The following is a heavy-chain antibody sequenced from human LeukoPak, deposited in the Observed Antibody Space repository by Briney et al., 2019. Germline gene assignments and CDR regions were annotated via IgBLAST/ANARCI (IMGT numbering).Heavy chain of an antibody. CDR3: ARGFIAAAGTWFDP. Sequence: ASVKVSCTASGSTFTSYGISWVRHAPGQGLEWMGWISAYNGNTNYAQKLQGRVTMTTDTSTSTAYMELRSLRSDDTAVYYCARGFIAAAGTWFDPWGQGTLVTVSS. CDR2: ISAYNGNT. J-gene: IGHJ5*02. CDR1: GSTFTSYG. D-gene: IGHD6-13*01. V-gene: IGHV1-18*01.